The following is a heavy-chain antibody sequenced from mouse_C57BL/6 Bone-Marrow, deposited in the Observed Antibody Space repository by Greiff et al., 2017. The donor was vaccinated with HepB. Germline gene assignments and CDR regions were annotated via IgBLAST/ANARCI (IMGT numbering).Heavy chain of an antibody. CDR3: TYDGDPYYYAMDY. Sequence: VQLQQSGAELVRPGASVKLSCTASGFNIKDDYMHWVKQRPEQGLEWIGWIDPENGDTEYASKFQGKATITADTSSNTAYLQLSSLTSEDTAVYYCTYDGDPYYYAMDYWGQGTSVTVSS. J-gene: IGHJ4*01. V-gene: IGHV14-4*01. D-gene: IGHD2-3*01. CDR2: IDPENGDT. CDR1: GFNIKDDY.